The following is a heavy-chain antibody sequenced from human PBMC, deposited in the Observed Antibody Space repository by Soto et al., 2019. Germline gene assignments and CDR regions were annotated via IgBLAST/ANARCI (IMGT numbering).Heavy chain of an antibody. J-gene: IGHJ6*03. D-gene: IGHD3-10*01. CDR1: GFTFSTYG. Sequence: DVQLLESGGGLVQWGGSLRLSCVTSGFTFSTYGMTWVRQAPGKGLEWVSYGGSGGSRYYAESVKGRFTISRDNSKNTLSLEMNSRRAEDTATYYCVKFRGRAYPYYYMDVWGKGTTVTVSS. V-gene: IGHV3-23*01. CDR2: YGGSGGSR. CDR3: VKFRGRAYPYYYMDV.